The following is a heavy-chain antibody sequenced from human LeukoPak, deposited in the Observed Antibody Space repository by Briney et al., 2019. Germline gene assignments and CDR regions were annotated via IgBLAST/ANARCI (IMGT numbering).Heavy chain of an antibody. CDR3: ARHLNNCGDDCYIFDY. Sequence: SETLSLTCTVSGGSVSSGSYYWSWIRQPPGKGLEWMGYIYYSGSTNYNPSLKSRVTISVDTSKNQFSLRVSSVTAADTAVYYCARHLNNCGDDCYIFDYWGQGTLVTVSS. V-gene: IGHV4-61*01. CDR1: GGSVSSGSYY. D-gene: IGHD2-21*01. CDR2: IYYSGST. J-gene: IGHJ4*02.